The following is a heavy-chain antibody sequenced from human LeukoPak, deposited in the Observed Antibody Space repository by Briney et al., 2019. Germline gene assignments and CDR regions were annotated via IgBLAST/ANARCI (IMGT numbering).Heavy chain of an antibody. CDR2: INQDGSEK. CDR1: GFTLNYYW. CDR3: ARDSRYYFDY. J-gene: IGHJ4*02. V-gene: IGHV3-7*01. Sequence: GGSLRLSCEASGFTLNYYWMGWVRQAPGKGLEWVANINQDGSEKYFVDSVKGRFTISRDNAQNAVFLQMDSLRVDDTAVYYCARDSRYYFDYWGQGTLVTVSS.